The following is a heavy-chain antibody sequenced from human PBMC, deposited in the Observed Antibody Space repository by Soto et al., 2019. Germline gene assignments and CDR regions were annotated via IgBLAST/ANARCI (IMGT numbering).Heavy chain of an antibody. CDR3: ARGRSYDFWSGYYMVDYFDY. V-gene: IGHV4-31*03. Sequence: SETLSLSCSVAGGSISSGGYYWSWIRQHPGKGLEWIGYIYYSGSTYYNPSLKSRVTISVDTSKNQFSLKLSSVTAADTAVYYCARGRSYDFWSGYYMVDYFDYWGQGTLVTV. J-gene: IGHJ4*02. D-gene: IGHD3-3*01. CDR1: GGSISSGGYY. CDR2: IYYSGST.